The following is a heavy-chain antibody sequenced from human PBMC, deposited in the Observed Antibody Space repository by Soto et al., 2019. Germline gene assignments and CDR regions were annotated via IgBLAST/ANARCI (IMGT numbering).Heavy chain of an antibody. CDR3: ARNYPGGGGSSFCVDF. D-gene: IGHD6-6*01. CDR2: ISNTASSL. V-gene: IGHV3-11*01. CDR1: GFNFRDYY. J-gene: IGHJ4*02. Sequence: QVDLVESGGGLVKPGGSLRLSCAASGFNFRDYYMSWIRQAPGKGLECVSYISNTASSLYYADSVKGRFAISRDNVENTLFLQMTSLRAEDTAVYYCARNYPGGGGSSFCVDFWGQGTPVTVSS.